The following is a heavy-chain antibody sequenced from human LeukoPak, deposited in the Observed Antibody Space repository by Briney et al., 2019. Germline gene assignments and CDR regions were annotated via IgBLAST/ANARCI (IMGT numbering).Heavy chain of an antibody. V-gene: IGHV1-18*01. J-gene: IGHJ6*02. Sequence: ASVKVSCKASGYTFTSYGISWVRQAPGQGLEWMGWISAYNGNTNYAQKLQGRVTMTTDTSTSTAYMELRSLRSDDTAVYYCARDESYYDSSGYYYRHGMDVWGQGTTVTVSS. CDR1: GYTFTSYG. CDR3: ARDESYYDSSGYYYRHGMDV. CDR2: ISAYNGNT. D-gene: IGHD3-22*01.